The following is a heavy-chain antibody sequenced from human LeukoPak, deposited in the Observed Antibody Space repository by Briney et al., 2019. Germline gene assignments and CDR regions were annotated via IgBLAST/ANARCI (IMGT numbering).Heavy chain of an antibody. CDR3: SRESGAFCPFGY. D-gene: IGHD1-26*01. Sequence: SETLSHTRGVSGGPISCTKWWSWVRQPPGHGLEWIGEFSLAGETNYSPSLNGRVTMSLDGSRNQLSLTLTSVTAADTAIYYCSRESGAFCPFGYWGQGTLV. V-gene: IGHV4-4*02. J-gene: IGHJ4*02. CDR2: FSLAGET. CDR1: GGPISCTKW.